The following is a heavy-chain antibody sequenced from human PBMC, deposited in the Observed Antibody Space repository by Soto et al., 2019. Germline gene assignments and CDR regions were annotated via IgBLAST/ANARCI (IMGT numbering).Heavy chain of an antibody. V-gene: IGHV3-30-3*01. CDR1: GFTFSNCG. CDR3: ASLDTARIQIAGH. J-gene: IGHJ4*02. Sequence: HPGGSLRLSCAASGFTFSNCGMHWVRQSPGKGLEWLAVISYDGSEIYYTDSVMGRFSISRDNSKNTVYLQMNGLRAEDTAVYYCASLDTARIQIAGHWGQGIQVTVSS. D-gene: IGHD5-18*01. CDR2: ISYDGSEI.